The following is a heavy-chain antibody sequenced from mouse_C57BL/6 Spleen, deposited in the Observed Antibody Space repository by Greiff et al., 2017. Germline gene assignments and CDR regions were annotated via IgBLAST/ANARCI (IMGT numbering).Heavy chain of an antibody. D-gene: IGHD2-1*01. CDR3: ARPFYYGNYIDY. J-gene: IGHJ2*01. CDR1: GFTFSDYG. CDR2: ISSGSSTI. Sequence: EVKVVESGGGLVKPGGSLKLSCAASGFTFSDYGMHWVRQAPEKGLEWVAYISSGSSTIYYADTVKGRFTISRDNAKNTLFLQMTSLRSEDTAMYYCARPFYYGNYIDYWGQGTTLTVSS. V-gene: IGHV5-17*01.